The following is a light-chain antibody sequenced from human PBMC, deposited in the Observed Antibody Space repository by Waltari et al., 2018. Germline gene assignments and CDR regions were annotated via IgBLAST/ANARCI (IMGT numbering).Light chain of an antibody. Sequence: EIVLTQSPATLSLSPGERGTLSCRASQSVNTNLAWYQQKPGQAPRLLIYDASNRATGIPARFSGSGSGTDFTLTISSLEREDFAVYYCQQRSTWPSITFGQGTRLDIK. J-gene: IGKJ5*01. CDR2: DAS. V-gene: IGKV3-11*01. CDR1: QSVNTN. CDR3: QQRSTWPSIT.